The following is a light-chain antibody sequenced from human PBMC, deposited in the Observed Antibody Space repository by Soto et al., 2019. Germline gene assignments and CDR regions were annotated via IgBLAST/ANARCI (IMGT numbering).Light chain of an antibody. Sequence: ALTQPASVSASPGQSITISCTGTDSDVGSHNLVSWYQLHPGKAPKLMIYEVTKRPSGVTNRFSGSKSGNTASLTIAGLQVEDEADYYCCYYAVSNTYLFGNGTKVTVL. CDR3: CYYAVSNTYL. V-gene: IGLV2-23*02. J-gene: IGLJ1*01. CDR2: EVT. CDR1: DSDVGSHNL.